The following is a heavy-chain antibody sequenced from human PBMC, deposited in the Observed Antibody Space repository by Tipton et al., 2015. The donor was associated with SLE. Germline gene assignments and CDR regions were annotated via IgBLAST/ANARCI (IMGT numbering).Heavy chain of an antibody. Sequence: TLSLTCTVSGGSISSYYWSWIRQPPGKGLEWIGYIYYSGSTNYNPSLKSRVTISVDTSKNQFSLKLSSVTAADTAVYYCAGPIAAAGKGGYYYGMDVWGQGATVTVSS. CDR2: IYYSGST. CDR3: AGPIAAAGKGGYYYGMDV. CDR1: GGSISSYY. D-gene: IGHD6-13*01. J-gene: IGHJ6*02. V-gene: IGHV4-59*08.